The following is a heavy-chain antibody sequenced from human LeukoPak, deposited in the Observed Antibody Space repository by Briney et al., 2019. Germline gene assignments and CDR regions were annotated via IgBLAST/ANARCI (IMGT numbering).Heavy chain of an antibody. CDR2: IYNGVNT. CDR1: GASVSSASH. CDR3: ARSRAFNSGAFDP. J-gene: IGHJ5*02. Sequence: SETLSLTCTVSGASVSSASHWTWIRQPPGKGVEWIAHIYNGVNTNYNPSLKSRVTISVDTTKNQFSLRLNSVTAADTAVYYCARSRAFNSGAFDPWGQGSLVTVSS. D-gene: IGHD1-26*01. V-gene: IGHV4-61*01.